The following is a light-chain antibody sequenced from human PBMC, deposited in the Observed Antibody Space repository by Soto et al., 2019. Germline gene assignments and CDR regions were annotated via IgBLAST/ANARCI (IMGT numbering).Light chain of an antibody. V-gene: IGKV3-15*01. Sequence: EIVMTQSPATLSVSPGERATLSCRASQSVSSNLAWYQQKPGQAPTLLISDVSTRATGVPARFSGGGSGTDFTLTITSMQSEDCAVYYCQHYNNWPYTFGQGTKVEIK. J-gene: IGKJ2*01. CDR2: DVS. CDR3: QHYNNWPYT. CDR1: QSVSSN.